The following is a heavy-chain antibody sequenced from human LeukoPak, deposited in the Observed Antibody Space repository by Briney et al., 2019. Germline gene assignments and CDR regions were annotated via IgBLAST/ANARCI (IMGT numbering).Heavy chain of an antibody. D-gene: IGHD5-12*01. CDR3: AREKDYSGYDSDAFDI. V-gene: IGHV3-7*01. CDR1: GFTFSDYW. Sequence: GGSLRLSCGVSGFTFSDYWMNWVRQAPGKGLEWVASIKQDGSEKSYVDSVKGRFTISRDNAKNSLYLQMSSLRAEDTAVYYCAREKDYSGYDSDAFDIWGQGTMVTVSS. CDR2: IKQDGSEK. J-gene: IGHJ3*02.